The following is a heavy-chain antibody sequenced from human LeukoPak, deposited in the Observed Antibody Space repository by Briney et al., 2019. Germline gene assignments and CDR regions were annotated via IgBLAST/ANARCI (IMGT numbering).Heavy chain of an antibody. CDR3: ARAIVAGTSLFDY. CDR1: GGSFSGYY. Sequence: SETLSLACAVYGGSFSGYYWSWIRQLPGKGLEWIGEINHSGSTNYSPSLKSRVTISVDTSKNQFSLKLSSVTAADTAVYYCARAIVAGTSLFDYWGQGTLVTFSS. J-gene: IGHJ4*02. V-gene: IGHV4-34*01. CDR2: INHSGST. D-gene: IGHD6-19*01.